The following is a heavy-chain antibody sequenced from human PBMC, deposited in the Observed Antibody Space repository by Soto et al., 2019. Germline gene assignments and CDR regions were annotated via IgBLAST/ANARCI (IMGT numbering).Heavy chain of an antibody. CDR1: GFTVSGKKY. CDR2: LYDVDGT. D-gene: IGHD4-17*01. CDR3: ATWHLREHAYDI. V-gene: IGHV3-53*01. Sequence: DVQLVESGGGLIQPGGSLRLSCAASGFTVSGKKYLAWVRQAPGKGLEWVSALYDVDGTYYADSVKGRFTTSGDSSKTIVYLQMNSLRPYDTAVYYGATWHLREHAYDIWGQGTAVTVPS. J-gene: IGHJ3*02.